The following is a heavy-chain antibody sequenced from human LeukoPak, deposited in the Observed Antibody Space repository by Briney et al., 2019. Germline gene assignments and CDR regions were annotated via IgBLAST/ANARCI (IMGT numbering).Heavy chain of an antibody. CDR1: CGSISNYY. V-gene: IGHV4-4*07. Sequence: PSETLSLTCSVSCGSISNYYWNWLRQPAGKGLEWIGRIYASGSTNYNPSLKSRVTISMDKSKNHFSLNLNSVTAANTAFYYCARDFYGDDGHHPFDYWGQGIQVTVSS. D-gene: IGHD2/OR15-2a*01. CDR2: IYASGST. CDR3: ARDFYGDDGHHPFDY. J-gene: IGHJ4*02.